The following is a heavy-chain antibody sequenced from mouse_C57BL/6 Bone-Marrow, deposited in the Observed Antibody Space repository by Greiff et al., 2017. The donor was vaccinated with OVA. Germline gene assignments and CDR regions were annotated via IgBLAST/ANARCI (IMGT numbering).Heavy chain of an antibody. V-gene: IGHV1-82*01. CDR1: GYAFSSSW. CDR3: AQYGSFAY. CDR2: IYPGDGDT. J-gene: IGHJ3*01. Sequence: VKLMESGPELVKPGASVKISCKASGYAFSSSWMNWVKQRPGKGLEWIGRIYPGDGDTNYNGKFKGKATLTADKSSSTAYMQLSSLTSEDSAVYFCAQYGSFAYWGQGTLVTVSA. D-gene: IGHD2-10*02.